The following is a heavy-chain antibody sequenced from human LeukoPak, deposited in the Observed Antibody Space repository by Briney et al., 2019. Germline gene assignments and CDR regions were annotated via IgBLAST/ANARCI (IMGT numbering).Heavy chain of an antibody. D-gene: IGHD6-13*01. CDR2: ISGSGDST. Sequence: PGGSLRLSCAASGFTFSSYAMSWVRQAPGKGLEWVSAISGSGDSTYYADSVKGRFTISRDNAKNSLYLQMNSLRAEDTALYYCAKDWAAAGRFDYWGQGTLVTVSS. V-gene: IGHV3-23*01. CDR3: AKDWAAAGRFDY. J-gene: IGHJ4*02. CDR1: GFTFSSYA.